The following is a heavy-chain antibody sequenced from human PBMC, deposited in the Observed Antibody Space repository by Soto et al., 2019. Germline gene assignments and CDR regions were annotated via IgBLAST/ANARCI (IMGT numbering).Heavy chain of an antibody. CDR1: GGSVISSTSS. D-gene: IGHD3-9*01. J-gene: IGHJ5*02. V-gene: IGHV4-39*01. CDR3: ARQPTGYPNWFDA. Sequence: QVQLQESGPGLVNPSETLSLTCTVSGGSVISSTSSWAWVRQPPGKGLHWIGTIFYGHGTYYNPSLESRVTISLDTSKIQFSLELTSVTAADTAVYYCARQPTGYPNWFDAWGRGILVIVSS. CDR2: IFYGHGT.